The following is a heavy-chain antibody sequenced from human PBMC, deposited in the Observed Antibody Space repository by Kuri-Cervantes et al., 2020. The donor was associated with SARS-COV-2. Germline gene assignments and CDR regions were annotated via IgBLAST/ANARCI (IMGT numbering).Heavy chain of an antibody. V-gene: IGHV1-2*02. CDR3: ARVMSTSSIAARPRPYYFDY. CDR2: INPNSGGT. Sequence: ASVKVSCKASGYTFTGYYMHWVRQAPGQGLEWVGWINPNSGGTNYAQKFQGRVTMTRDTSISTAYMELSRLRSDDTAVYYCARVMSTSSIAARPRPYYFDYWGQGTLVTVSS. D-gene: IGHD6-6*01. J-gene: IGHJ4*02. CDR1: GYTFTGYY.